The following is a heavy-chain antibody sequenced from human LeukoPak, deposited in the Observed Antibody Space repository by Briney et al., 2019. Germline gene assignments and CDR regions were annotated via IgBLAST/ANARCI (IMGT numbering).Heavy chain of an antibody. J-gene: IGHJ6*03. V-gene: IGHV3-30-3*01. CDR3: ARAGCSSTSCYGQMDYYYMDV. CDR1: GFTFSSYA. D-gene: IGHD2-2*01. Sequence: GGSLRLSCAASGFTFSSYAMHWVRQAPGKGLEWVAVISYDGSNKYYADSVKGRFTISRDNSKNTLYLQVNSLRAEDTAVYYCARAGCSSTSCYGQMDYYYMDVWGKGTTVTVSS. CDR2: ISYDGSNK.